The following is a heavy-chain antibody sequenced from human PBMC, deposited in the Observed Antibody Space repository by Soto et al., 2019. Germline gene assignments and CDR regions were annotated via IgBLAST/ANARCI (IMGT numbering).Heavy chain of an antibody. D-gene: IGHD3-10*01. CDR2: ISYDGILK. J-gene: IGHJ6*02. V-gene: IGHV3-30*18. CDR1: GFTFSAFG. CDR3: AKDFKISGGHYGSLNYYYGMDV. Sequence: HPGGSLRLSCEASGFTFSAFGMHWVRQAPGKGLEWVAIISYDGILKYYADSVKGRFTISRDTSKSALYLQMNSLRPEDTAVYYCAKDFKISGGHYGSLNYYYGMDVLGQGTTVTVSS.